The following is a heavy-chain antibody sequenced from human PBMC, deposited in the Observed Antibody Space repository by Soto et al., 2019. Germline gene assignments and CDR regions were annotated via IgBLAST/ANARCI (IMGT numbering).Heavy chain of an antibody. CDR3: ARDGGTYLTRYFDS. CDR2: LSYSEST. CDR1: GDSISGYS. J-gene: IGHJ4*02. Sequence: LSLTCTVSGDSISGYSWSWLRQPPGKGLEWIGYLSYSESTTSTPSLKSRVTISVDTSKNQFSLELSSVTAADTAVYFCARDGGTYLTRYFDSWGQGALVTVSS. D-gene: IGHD3-10*01. V-gene: IGHV4-59*01.